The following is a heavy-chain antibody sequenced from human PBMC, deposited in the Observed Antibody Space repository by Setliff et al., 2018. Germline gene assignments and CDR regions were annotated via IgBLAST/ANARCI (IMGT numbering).Heavy chain of an antibody. CDR1: AGSFSGYY. D-gene: IGHD3-10*01. CDR2: IYHSGST. Sequence: SETLSLACAVYAGSFSGYYWSWIRQPPGKGLEWIGEIYHSGSTYYNPSLKSRVTISVDTSRNQFSLKLSSVTAADTAVYYCARHVNGSGKYYNWFDPWGQGTLVTVSS. CDR3: ARHVNGSGKYYNWFDP. V-gene: IGHV4-34*01. J-gene: IGHJ5*02.